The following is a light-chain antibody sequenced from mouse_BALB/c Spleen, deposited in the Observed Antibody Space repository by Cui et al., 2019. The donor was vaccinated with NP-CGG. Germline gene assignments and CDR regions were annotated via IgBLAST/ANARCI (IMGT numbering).Light chain of an antibody. J-gene: IGLJ1*01. CDR1: SGSVTPINY. Sequence: QDAATQEHALTISHGEVVSLTCRPSSGSVTPINYPHCVHDKPDHLFTCLIGGTNNRAPGVPARFSGSLIVDKAALTITGAQTEDEAIYFCALWYSNHWVFGRGAKLTVL. CDR3: ALWYSNHWV. V-gene: IGLV1*01. CDR2: GTN.